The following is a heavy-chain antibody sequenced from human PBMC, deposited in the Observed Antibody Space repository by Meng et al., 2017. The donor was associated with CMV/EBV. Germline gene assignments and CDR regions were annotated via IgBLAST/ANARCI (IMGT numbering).Heavy chain of an antibody. D-gene: IGHD6-13*01. Sequence: SETLSLTCAVYGGSFSGYYWSWIRQPPGKGLEWIGEINHSGSTNYNPSLRSRVTISVDTSKNQFSLKLSSVTAADTAVYYCARGRVSSWYGISYYYYGMDVWGQGTTVTVSS. V-gene: IGHV4-34*01. CDR2: INHSGST. CDR1: GGSFSGYY. J-gene: IGHJ6*02. CDR3: ARGRVSSWYGISYYYYGMDV.